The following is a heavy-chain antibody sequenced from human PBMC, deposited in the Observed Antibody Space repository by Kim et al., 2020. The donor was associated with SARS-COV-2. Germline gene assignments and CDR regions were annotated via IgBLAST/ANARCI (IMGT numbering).Heavy chain of an antibody. V-gene: IGHV3-9*01. CDR3: AKDKDYDSSGYLDQ. CDR2: ISWNSGSI. CDR1: GFTFDDYA. D-gene: IGHD3-22*01. J-gene: IGHJ4*02. Sequence: GGSLRLSCAASGFTFDDYAMHWVRQAPGKGLEWVSGISWNSGSIGYADSVKGRFTISRDKAKNSLYLQMNSLRAEDTALYYCAKDKDYDSSGYLDQWGQGTLVTVSS.